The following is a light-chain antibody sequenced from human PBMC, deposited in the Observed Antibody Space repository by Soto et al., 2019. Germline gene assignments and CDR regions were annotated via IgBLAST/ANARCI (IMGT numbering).Light chain of an antibody. V-gene: IGKV3-20*01. CDR3: QQYGSSPWT. CDR2: GAL. Sequence: ESVLRQSPGTLSLSPRERATLSCRASQSVSSGCLVWYQQKPGQADRLLSYGALNRATGIRDRFSGSGSGTDFTLTISRLEPEDLAVYHCQQYGSSPWTFGQGTKVEIK. J-gene: IGKJ1*01. CDR1: QSVSSGC.